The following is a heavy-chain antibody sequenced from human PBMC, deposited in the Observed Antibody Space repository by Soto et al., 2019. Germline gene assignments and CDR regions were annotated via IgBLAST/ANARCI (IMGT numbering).Heavy chain of an antibody. D-gene: IGHD1-26*01. CDR2: IYSGGST. Sequence: GGSLRLSCAASGFTVSSNYMSWVRQAPGKGLEWVSVIYSGGSTYYADSVKGRFTISRDNSKNTLYLQMNSLRAEDTAVYYCARESRQATLRGDAFDIWGQGTMVTVSS. J-gene: IGHJ3*02. V-gene: IGHV3-53*01. CDR3: ARESRQATLRGDAFDI. CDR1: GFTVSSNY.